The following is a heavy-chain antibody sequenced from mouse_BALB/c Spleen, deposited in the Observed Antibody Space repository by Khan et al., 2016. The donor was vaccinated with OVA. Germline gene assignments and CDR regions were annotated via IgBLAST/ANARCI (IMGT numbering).Heavy chain of an antibody. CDR2: ITPRSGYT. CDR3: ARRTTEYAMDY. J-gene: IGHJ4*01. V-gene: IGHV1-4*01. Sequence: QVQLKESGAELARPGASVKMSCKASGYTFTSHTMHWVKQRPGQGLEWIGYITPRSGYTNYNQKFNDKATLTADKSSSTAYRQMSSLTSDDSAVYYCARRTTEYAMDYWGQGTSVTVSS. CDR1: GYTFTSHT. D-gene: IGHD2-14*01.